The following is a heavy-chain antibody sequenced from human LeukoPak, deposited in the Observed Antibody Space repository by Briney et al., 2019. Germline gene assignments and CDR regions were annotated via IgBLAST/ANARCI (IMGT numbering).Heavy chain of an antibody. CDR2: INSDGFTT. V-gene: IGHV3-74*01. CDR3: TSGISVASTRGYFDY. Sequence: GSLRLSCAASGFTFSTYWMHWVRQAPGKGLVWVSRINSDGFTTNYADSVKGRFTISRDNAKSTLYLQMNSLRAEDTAVYYCTSGISVASTRGYFDYWGQGTLVTVSS. D-gene: IGHD6-19*01. J-gene: IGHJ4*02. CDR1: GFTFSTYW.